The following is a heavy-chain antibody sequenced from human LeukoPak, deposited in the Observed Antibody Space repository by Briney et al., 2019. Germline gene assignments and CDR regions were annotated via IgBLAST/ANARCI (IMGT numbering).Heavy chain of an antibody. V-gene: IGHV3-33*01. CDR2: IWYDGSNK. Sequence: PGGSLRLSCAASGFTFSSNGMHWVRQAPGKGLEWVAVIWYDGSNKYYADSVKGRFTISRDNSKNTLYLQMNSLRAEDTAVYYCARDRGLSMVRGVIKGDYYMDVWGKGTTVTVSS. CDR1: GFTFSSNG. CDR3: ARDRGLSMVRGVIKGDYYMDV. J-gene: IGHJ6*03. D-gene: IGHD3-10*01.